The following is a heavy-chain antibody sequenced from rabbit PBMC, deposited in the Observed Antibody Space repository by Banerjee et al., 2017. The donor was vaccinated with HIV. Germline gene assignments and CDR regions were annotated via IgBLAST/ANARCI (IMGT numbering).Heavy chain of an antibody. CDR2: ITYGGSA. CDR3: ARDLAGVIGWNFNL. J-gene: IGHJ4*01. V-gene: IGHV1S39*01. Sequence: QEQLVESGGGLVQPGGSLKLSCKASGFDFSSYGVSWVRQAPGKGLEWIGYITYGGSAYYASWVKGRFTISKTSSTTVTLQMTSLTAADTATYLCARDLAGVIGWNFNLWGQGTLVTVS. CDR1: GFDFSSYG. D-gene: IGHD4-1*01.